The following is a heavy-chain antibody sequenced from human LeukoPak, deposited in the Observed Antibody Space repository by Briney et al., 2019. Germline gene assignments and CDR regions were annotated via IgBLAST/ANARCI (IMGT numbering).Heavy chain of an antibody. V-gene: IGHV4-59*01. CDR3: AREDPQTTVPEGLDV. D-gene: IGHD4-17*01. Sequence: SETLSLTCTVSGGSISTFYWSWLRQPPGKGLEWIGYIYYSGSTNYNPSLKSRVTISVDTSKNQFSPRLSSVTAADTAVYYCAREDPQTTVPEGLDVWGQGTTVTVSS. J-gene: IGHJ6*02. CDR2: IYYSGST. CDR1: GGSISTFY.